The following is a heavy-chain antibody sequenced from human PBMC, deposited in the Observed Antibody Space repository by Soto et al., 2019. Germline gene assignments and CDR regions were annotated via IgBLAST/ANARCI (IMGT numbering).Heavy chain of an antibody. J-gene: IGHJ4*02. V-gene: IGHV2-5*02. D-gene: IGHD6-19*01. CDR3: AHTPYSSGWTEY. CDR1: GFSLSTSGVG. CDR2: IYWDDDK. Sequence: QITLKESGPTLVKPTQTLTLTCTFSGFSLSTSGVGVGWIRQPPGKALEWLALIYWDDDKRYSPSLKSRLTITKDISKNQVVLTMTNMDPVDTATYYCAHTPYSSGWTEYWGQGTLVTVSS.